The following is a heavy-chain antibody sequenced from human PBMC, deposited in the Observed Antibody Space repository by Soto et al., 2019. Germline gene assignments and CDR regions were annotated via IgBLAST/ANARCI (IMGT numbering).Heavy chain of an antibody. V-gene: IGHV3-23*01. CDR1: GFTFSSYA. J-gene: IGHJ6*02. D-gene: IGHD6-13*01. CDR3: AKDRDAAAAGPTKFYGMDV. Sequence: EVQLLESGGGLVQPGGSLRLSCAASGFTFSSYAMSWVRQAPGKGLEWVSVISGSGDSTYYADSVKGRFTISRDNSKNTLYLQRNSLRAEDTAVYYWAKDRDAAAAGPTKFYGMDVWGQGTTVTVSS. CDR2: ISGSGDST.